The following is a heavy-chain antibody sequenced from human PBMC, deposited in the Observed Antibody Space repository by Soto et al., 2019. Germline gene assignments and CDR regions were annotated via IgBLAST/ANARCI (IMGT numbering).Heavy chain of an antibody. J-gene: IGHJ4*02. CDR3: ARSDDKDILTGCYN. CDR2: IGHSGYSI. D-gene: IGHD3-9*01. Sequence: GGSLRLSCAASGFTFNNHAMAWVRQAPGKGLEWVSSIGHSGYSINYGDSVKGRFTFSRDNSKNMVFLEMNGLRAEDTAVYYCARSDDKDILTGCYNWGQGALVTVSS. V-gene: IGHV3-23*01. CDR1: GFTFNNHA.